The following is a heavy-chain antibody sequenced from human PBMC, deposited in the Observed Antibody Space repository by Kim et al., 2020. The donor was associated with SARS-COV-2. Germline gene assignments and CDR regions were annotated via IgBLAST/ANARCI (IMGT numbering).Heavy chain of an antibody. CDR1: GGSISSSSYY. Sequence: SETLSLTCTVSGGSISSSSYYWGWIRQPPGKGLEWIGSIYYSGSTYYNPSLKSRVTISVDTSKNQFSLKLSSVTAADTAVYYCARGPVLRYFDWLLYYWFDPWGQGTLVTVSS. CDR2: IYYSGST. D-gene: IGHD3-9*01. V-gene: IGHV4-39*07. J-gene: IGHJ5*02. CDR3: ARGPVLRYFDWLLYYWFDP.